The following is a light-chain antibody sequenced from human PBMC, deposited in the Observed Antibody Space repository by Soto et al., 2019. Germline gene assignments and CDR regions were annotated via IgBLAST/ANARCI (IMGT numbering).Light chain of an antibody. CDR2: GAS. V-gene: IGKV3-20*01. CDR1: QSVSSSY. Sequence: EIVMTQSPATLSVSPGARAPLSCRASQSVSSSYLAWYQQKPGQAPRLLIYGASSRATGIPDRFSGSGSGTDFTLTISRLEPEDFAVYYCQQYGRPFGQGTKVDIK. CDR3: QQYGRP. J-gene: IGKJ1*01.